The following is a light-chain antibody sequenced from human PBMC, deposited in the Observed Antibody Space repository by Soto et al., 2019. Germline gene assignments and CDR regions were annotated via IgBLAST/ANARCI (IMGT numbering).Light chain of an antibody. Sequence: DIQMTQSPSTLSASVGDRVTITCRASQSITSWLAWYQQKPGKAPKVLIYDASILESGVPSRFSGSGSGTEFTLTISSVQPEDFATYFCQQSYMDPITFGQGTRLEIK. J-gene: IGKJ5*01. CDR1: QSITSW. V-gene: IGKV1-5*01. CDR3: QQSYMDPIT. CDR2: DAS.